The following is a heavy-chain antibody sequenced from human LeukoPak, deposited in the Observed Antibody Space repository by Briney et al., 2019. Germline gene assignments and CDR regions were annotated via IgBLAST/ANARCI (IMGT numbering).Heavy chain of an antibody. V-gene: IGHV3-23*01. CDR2: ISGSGVST. CDR1: GFTFSSYA. CDR3: AKVVGYSGYDSGEFDY. Sequence: GGSLRLSCAASGFTFSSYAMSWVRQAPGKGLEWVSAISGSGVSTYYADSVKGRFTIPRDNSKNTLYLQMNSLRAEDTAVYYCAKVVGYSGYDSGEFDYWGQGTLVTVSS. J-gene: IGHJ4*02. D-gene: IGHD5-12*01.